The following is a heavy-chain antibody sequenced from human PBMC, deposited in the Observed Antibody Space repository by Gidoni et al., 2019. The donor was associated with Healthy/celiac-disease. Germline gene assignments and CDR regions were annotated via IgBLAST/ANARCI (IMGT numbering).Heavy chain of an antibody. CDR3: ARVWGDSSGYYYPYWYFDL. D-gene: IGHD3-22*01. V-gene: IGHV3-53*01. J-gene: IGHJ2*01. CDR2: IYSGGST. Sequence: EVQLVESGGGLIQPGGSLRLSCAASGFTVSSNYMSWVRQAPGKGLEWVSVIYSGGSTYYADSVKGRFTISRDNSKNTLYLQMNSLRAEDTAVYYCARVWGDSSGYYYPYWYFDLWGRGTLVTVSS. CDR1: GFTVSSNY.